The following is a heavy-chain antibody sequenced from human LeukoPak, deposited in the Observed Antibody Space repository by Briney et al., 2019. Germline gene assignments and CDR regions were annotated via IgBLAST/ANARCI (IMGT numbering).Heavy chain of an antibody. J-gene: IGHJ3*02. CDR1: GGSISSSSYY. CDR3: ARHPSGTWKQPAGSFDI. V-gene: IGHV4-39*01. Sequence: PSETLSLTCTVSGGSISSSSYYWGWIRQPPGKGLEWIGSIYYSGSTYYNPSLKSRVTISVDTSKNQFSLKLSSVTAADTAVYYCARHPSGTWKQPAGSFDIWGQGTMVTVSS. CDR2: IYYSGST. D-gene: IGHD5-18*01.